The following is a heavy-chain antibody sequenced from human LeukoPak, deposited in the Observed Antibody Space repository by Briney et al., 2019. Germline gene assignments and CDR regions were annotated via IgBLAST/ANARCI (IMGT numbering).Heavy chain of an antibody. CDR3: ARSRIAAAEDWFDP. CDR1: GYTFTSYD. V-gene: IGHV1-8*01. D-gene: IGHD6-13*01. J-gene: IGHJ5*02. Sequence: GASVKVSCKASGYTFTSYDINWVRQATGQGLEWMGWMNPNSGNTGYAQKFQGGVTMTRNTSISTAYMELSSLRSEDTAVYYCARSRIAAAEDWFDPWGQGTLVTVSS. CDR2: MNPNSGNT.